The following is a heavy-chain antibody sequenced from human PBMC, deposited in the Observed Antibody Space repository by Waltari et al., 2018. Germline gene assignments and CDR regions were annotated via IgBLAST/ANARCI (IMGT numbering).Heavy chain of an antibody. J-gene: IGHJ5*02. CDR1: GFTFSSYE. CDR3: ARVVRGVMGP. V-gene: IGHV3-48*03. CDR2: ISSSGSTI. D-gene: IGHD3-10*01. Sequence: EVQLVESGGGLVQPGGSLRLSCAASGFTFSSYEVNWVRQAPGKGLAWVSYISSSGSTIYYADSVKGLFTISRENAKNSLYLQMNSLRAEDTAVYYCARVVRGVMGPWGQGTLVTVSS.